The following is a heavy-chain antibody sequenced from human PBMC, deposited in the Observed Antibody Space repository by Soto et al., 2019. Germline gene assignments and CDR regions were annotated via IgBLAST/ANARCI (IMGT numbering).Heavy chain of an antibody. CDR3: ARLDFWSGYPPDYMDV. V-gene: IGHV4-34*01. CDR1: GGSISSYY. D-gene: IGHD3-3*01. Sequence: SETLSLTCTVSGGSISSYYWSWIRQPPGKGLEWIGEINHSGSTNYNPSLKSRVTISVDTSKNQFSLKLSSVTAADTAVYYCARLDFWSGYPPDYMDVWGKGTTVTVSS. CDR2: INHSGST. J-gene: IGHJ6*03.